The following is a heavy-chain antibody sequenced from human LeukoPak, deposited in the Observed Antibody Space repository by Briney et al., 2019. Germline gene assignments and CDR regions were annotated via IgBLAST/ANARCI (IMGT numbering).Heavy chain of an antibody. Sequence: GSSVKVSCKASGYTFTSYGISWVRQAPGQGVEWMGWISAYNGNTNYAQKLQGRVTMTTDTSTSTAYMELRSLRSDDTAVYYWARGHGGSGYYRMRDEYFQHWGQGTLVTVSS. CDR2: ISAYNGNT. CDR3: ARGHGGSGYYRMRDEYFQH. D-gene: IGHD3-22*01. J-gene: IGHJ1*01. V-gene: IGHV1-18*01. CDR1: GYTFTSYG.